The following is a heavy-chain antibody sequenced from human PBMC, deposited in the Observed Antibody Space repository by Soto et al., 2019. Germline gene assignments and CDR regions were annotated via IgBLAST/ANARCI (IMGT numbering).Heavy chain of an antibody. D-gene: IGHD1-26*01. CDR2: FDVGNGDT. CDR3: ARDQGGSYYY. CDR1: GYIFTNYA. J-gene: IGHJ4*02. V-gene: IGHV1-3*01. Sequence: ASVKVSCKASGYIFTNYAIHWVRQAPGQRLEWMGWFDVGNGDTKYSQKFQDRVTITTDTSASTAYMELSSLRSEDTAVYYCARDQGGSYYYWGQGTLVTVSS.